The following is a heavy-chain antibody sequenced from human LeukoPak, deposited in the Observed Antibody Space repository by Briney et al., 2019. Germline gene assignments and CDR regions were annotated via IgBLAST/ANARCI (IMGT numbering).Heavy chain of an antibody. J-gene: IGHJ6*02. CDR3: ARFRGGYCSSTSCYGAPSRYYYGMDV. V-gene: IGHV4-34*01. D-gene: IGHD2-2*01. CDR2: INHSGST. CDR1: GGSISSYY. Sequence: SETLSLTCTVSGGSISSYYWSWIRQPPGKGLEWIGEINHSGSTNYNPSLKSRVTISVDTSKNQFSLKLSSVTAADTAVYYCARFRGGYCSSTSCYGAPSRYYYGMDVWGQGTTVTVSS.